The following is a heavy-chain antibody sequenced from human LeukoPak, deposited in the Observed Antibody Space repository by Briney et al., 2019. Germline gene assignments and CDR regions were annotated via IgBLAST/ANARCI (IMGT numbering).Heavy chain of an antibody. CDR1: GGSISSSSYY. CDR2: IYYSGST. D-gene: IGHD2-2*02. CDR3: AREKVVVPAAIGY. V-gene: IGHV4-39*07. Sequence: PSETLCLTCTVSGGSISSSSYYWGWIRQPPGKGLEWIGSIYYSGSTYYNPSLKSRVTISVDTSKNQFSLKLSSVTAADTAVYYCAREKVVVPAAIGYWGQGTLVTVSS. J-gene: IGHJ4*02.